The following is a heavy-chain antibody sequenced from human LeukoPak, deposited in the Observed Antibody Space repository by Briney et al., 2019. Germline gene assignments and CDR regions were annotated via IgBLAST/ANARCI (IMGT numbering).Heavy chain of an antibody. Sequence: GGSLRLSCAASGFTFSSYGMHWVRQAPGKGLEWVAVISYDGSNKYYADSVKGRFTISRDNSKNTLYLQMNSLRAEDTAVYYCAKDESGVVGATGFAFDIWGQGTMVTVSS. D-gene: IGHD1-26*01. CDR1: GFTFSSYG. V-gene: IGHV3-30*18. J-gene: IGHJ3*02. CDR3: AKDESGVVGATGFAFDI. CDR2: ISYDGSNK.